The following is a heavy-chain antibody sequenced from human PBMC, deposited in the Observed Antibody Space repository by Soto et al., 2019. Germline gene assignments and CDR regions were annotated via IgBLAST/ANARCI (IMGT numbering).Heavy chain of an antibody. Sequence: GGSLRLSCAASGFTFSSYWMHWVRQAPGKGLVWVSRINSDGSSTSYADSVKGRFTISRDNAKNTLCLQMNSLRAEDTAVYYCARSAARSSYFDYWGQGTLVTVSS. D-gene: IGHD6-6*01. CDR3: ARSAARSSYFDY. CDR1: GFTFSSYW. V-gene: IGHV3-74*01. CDR2: INSDGSST. J-gene: IGHJ4*02.